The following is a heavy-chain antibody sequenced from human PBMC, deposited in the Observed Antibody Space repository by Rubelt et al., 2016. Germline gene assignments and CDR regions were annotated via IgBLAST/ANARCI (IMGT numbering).Heavy chain of an antibody. V-gene: IGHV1-46*01. CDR1: GYTFSNYY. Sequence: QVQVVQSGAEVKKPGASVKVSCKASGYTFSNYYMHWVRQAPGQGLEWMGIINPSGGSTNYAQKFQGRVTMTRDTSTSTVYMELSSLRCEDTAVYYVARGSRGSGSYYDYGMDVWGQGTTVTVSS. D-gene: IGHD3-10*01. J-gene: IGHJ6*02. CDR3: ARGSRGSGSYYDYGMDV. CDR2: INPSGGST.